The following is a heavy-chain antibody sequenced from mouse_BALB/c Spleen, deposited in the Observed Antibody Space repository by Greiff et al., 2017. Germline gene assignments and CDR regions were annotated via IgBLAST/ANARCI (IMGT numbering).Heavy chain of an antibody. D-gene: IGHD3-2*01. CDR3: AKETARAFDY. CDR2: INPSSGYT. Sequence: QVQLQQSGAELARPGASVKMSCKASGYTFTSYTMHWVKQRPGQGLEWIGYINPSSGYTNYNQKFKDKATLTADKSSSTAYMQLSSLTSEDSAVYYCAKETARAFDYWGQGTTLTVSS. V-gene: IGHV1-4*01. J-gene: IGHJ2*01. CDR1: GYTFTSYT.